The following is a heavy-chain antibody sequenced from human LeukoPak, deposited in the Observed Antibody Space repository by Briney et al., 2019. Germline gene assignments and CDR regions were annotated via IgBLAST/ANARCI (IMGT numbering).Heavy chain of an antibody. V-gene: IGHV3-23*01. D-gene: IGHD3-22*01. CDR2: ISGSGGST. Sequence: GGSLRLSCAASGFTFSSYAMSWVRQAPGKGLEWVSAISGSGGSTYYADSVKGRFTISRDNAKNTLYLQMNSLRAEDTAVYYCANMYYYDSSGYSGRWGQGTLVTVSS. J-gene: IGHJ4*02. CDR3: ANMYYYDSSGYSGR. CDR1: GFTFSSYA.